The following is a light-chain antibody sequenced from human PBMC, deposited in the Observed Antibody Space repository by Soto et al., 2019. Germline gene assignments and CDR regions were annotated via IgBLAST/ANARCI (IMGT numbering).Light chain of an antibody. CDR1: LRVRSR. CDR2: EAS. CDR3: QQHNVWPAT. V-gene: IGKV3-15*01. J-gene: IGKJ1*01. Sequence: EIVMRQSPATISVSXGERFTLFCRTGLRVRSRVAWYQQIPGPAPRVXXYEASTRAPGVPARFSGSGSATEFTPPISSLQSEDFAVYYCQQHNVWPATFGQGTKVDIK.